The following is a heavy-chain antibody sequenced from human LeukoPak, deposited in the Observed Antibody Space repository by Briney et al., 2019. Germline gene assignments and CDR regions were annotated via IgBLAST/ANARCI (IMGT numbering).Heavy chain of an antibody. CDR1: GLHFSGTA. D-gene: IGHD6-19*01. CDR2: ISHDGMNA. Sequence: GGSLRLSXAASGLHFSGTAMSWVRQAPGKGLEWVSAISHDGMNAYYADSVKGRFTISRDNSKKTVSLEMSSLTAADTGVYYCAKDGAQYSSGPECDPRGQGALVTVSP. V-gene: IGHV3-23*01. CDR3: AKDGAQYSSGPECDP. J-gene: IGHJ5*02.